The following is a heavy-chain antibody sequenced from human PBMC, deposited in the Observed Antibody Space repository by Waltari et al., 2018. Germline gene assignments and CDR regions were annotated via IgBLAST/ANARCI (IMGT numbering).Heavy chain of an antibody. J-gene: IGHJ4*02. Sequence: QVHLVKSGAEVKQPGASVKVSCMTHGYTFTNYYIQWVRPAPGQGLEWMARINPAGGRTQYAPKLQGRVTVTSDTSTRTVYMDLDSLTSDDTAVYYCARVCCSGSYHGNWGQGTLVTVS. CDR2: INPAGGRT. D-gene: IGHD3-10*02. V-gene: IGHV1-46*04. CDR3: ARVCCSGSYHGN. CDR1: GYTFTNYY.